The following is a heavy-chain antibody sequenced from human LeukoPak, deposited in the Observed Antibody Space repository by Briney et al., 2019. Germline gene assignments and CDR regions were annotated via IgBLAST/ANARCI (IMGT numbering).Heavy chain of an antibody. V-gene: IGHV3-11*01. CDR1: GFTFSDYY. CDR2: ISSSGSTI. D-gene: IGHD6-19*01. Sequence: GGSLRLSCAASGFTFSDYYMSWIRQAPGKGLEWVSYISSSGSTIYYADSVKGRFTISRDNAKNSLYLQMNSLRAEDTAVYYCAMEEQWTLSPVDYWGQGTLVTVSS. J-gene: IGHJ4*02. CDR3: AMEEQWTLSPVDY.